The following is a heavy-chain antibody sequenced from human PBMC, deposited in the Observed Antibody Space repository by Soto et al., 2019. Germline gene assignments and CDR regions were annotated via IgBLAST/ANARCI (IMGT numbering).Heavy chain of an antibody. J-gene: IGHJ4*02. CDR2: TRNKANSYTT. CDR3: ARPDSSGYFHY. D-gene: IGHD3-22*01. Sequence: EVQLVASGGALVQPGGSLRLSCAASGFTSSDHYVDWVRQAPGKGLEWVGRTRNKANSYTTEYAASVKARFTISRDDSRTSLYLQMNNLKTEDTAIYYCARPDSSGYFHYWGQGTLVTVSS. V-gene: IGHV3-72*01. CDR1: GFTSSDHY.